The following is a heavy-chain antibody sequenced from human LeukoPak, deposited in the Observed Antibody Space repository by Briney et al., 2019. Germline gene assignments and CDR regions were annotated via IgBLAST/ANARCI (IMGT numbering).Heavy chain of an antibody. D-gene: IGHD3-10*01. J-gene: IGHJ5*02. CDR1: GFIFSTYA. CDR2: ISLDGSTE. CDR3: MRDYMGWFDP. V-gene: IGHV3-30-3*01. Sequence: PGGSLRLSCAASGFIFSTYAMSWVRQAPGKGLEWVSIISLDGSTEFYADSVKGRFTISRDTASNTMHLEMNNLRIEDTAVYYCMRDYMGWFDPWGQGSLVTVSS.